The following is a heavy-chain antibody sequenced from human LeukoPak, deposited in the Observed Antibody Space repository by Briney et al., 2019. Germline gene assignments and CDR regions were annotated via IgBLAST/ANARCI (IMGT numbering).Heavy chain of an antibody. CDR1: GAFVRSGSYH. V-gene: IGHV4-61*01. Sequence: SETLSLTCTVSGAFVRSGSYHWSWIRQPPGRGLEWIGYIYYDGSTKYNPSLKSRVTISRDTSKNQFSLKVSSVTAADTALYYCARERGEYCDNTSCSNYYLDYCGQGTLVTVSS. CDR2: IYYDGST. J-gene: IGHJ4*02. D-gene: IGHD2-2*01. CDR3: ARERGEYCDNTSCSNYYLDY.